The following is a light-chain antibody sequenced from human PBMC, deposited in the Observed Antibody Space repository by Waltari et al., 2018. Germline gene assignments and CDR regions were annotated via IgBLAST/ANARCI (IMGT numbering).Light chain of an antibody. CDR1: SSDVGFYNY. Sequence: QSALTQPASVSGSPGQSITISCTGTSSDVGFYNYVSWSQQHPGKAPNLMIYDVSERPSWVTNGFSGSKSGNTASRTISGLQAEDEADYYCNSYAGSSSWVFGGGTKLTVL. J-gene: IGLJ3*02. CDR3: NSYAGSSSWV. CDR2: DVS. V-gene: IGLV2-14*01.